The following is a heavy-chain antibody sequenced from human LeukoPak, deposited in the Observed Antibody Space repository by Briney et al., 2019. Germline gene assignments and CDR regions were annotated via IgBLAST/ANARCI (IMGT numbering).Heavy chain of an antibody. D-gene: IGHD4-17*01. CDR2: MNPNSGNT. J-gene: IGHJ4*02. CDR1: GYTFTSYD. V-gene: IGHV1-8*02. Sequence: GASVKVSCKXSGYTFTSYDINWVRQATGQGLEWMGWMNPNSGNTGYAQKFQGRVTITRNTSISTAYMELSRLRSDDTAVYYCARSHGDYDNFDYWGQGTLVTVSS. CDR3: ARSHGDYDNFDY.